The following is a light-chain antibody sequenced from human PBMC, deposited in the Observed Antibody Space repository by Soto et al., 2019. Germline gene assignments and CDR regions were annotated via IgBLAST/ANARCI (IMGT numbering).Light chain of an antibody. V-gene: IGLV2-18*02. J-gene: IGLJ1*01. CDR2: EVS. CDR1: SSDVGSYHR. CDR3: SSYTSSSTYV. Sequence: QSALTQPPSVSGSPGQSVAISCTGTSSDVGSYHRVSWYQQPPGTAPKVMIYEVSNRPSEVPDRFSVSKSGNTASLTISGLQSEYEADYYCSSYTSSSTYVFGTGTQLTVL.